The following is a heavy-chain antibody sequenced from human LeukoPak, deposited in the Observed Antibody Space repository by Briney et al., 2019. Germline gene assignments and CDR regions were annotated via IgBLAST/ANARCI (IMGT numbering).Heavy chain of an antibody. Sequence: GESLKISCKGSGYSFTSYWIGWVRQMPGKGLEWMGIIYPGDSDTRHSPSFQGQVTISADKSISTAYLQCSSLKASDTAMYYCARRSGDSSGYYYYWGQGTLVTVSS. CDR2: IYPGDSDT. CDR3: ARRSGDSSGYYYY. CDR1: GYSFTSYW. J-gene: IGHJ4*02. D-gene: IGHD3-22*01. V-gene: IGHV5-51*01.